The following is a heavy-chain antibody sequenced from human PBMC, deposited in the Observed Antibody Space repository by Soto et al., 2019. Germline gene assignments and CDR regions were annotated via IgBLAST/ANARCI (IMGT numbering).Heavy chain of an antibody. CDR3: AKDLSSGWWGYFDY. J-gene: IGHJ4*02. Sequence: QVQLVESGGGVVQPGRSLRLSCAASGFTFSSYGMHWVRQAPGKGLEWVAGISYDGSNKYYADSVKGRFTISRDNSKNTLYLQMNSLRAEDTAVYYCAKDLSSGWWGYFDYWGQGTLVTVSS. CDR1: GFTFSSYG. V-gene: IGHV3-30*18. D-gene: IGHD6-19*01. CDR2: ISYDGSNK.